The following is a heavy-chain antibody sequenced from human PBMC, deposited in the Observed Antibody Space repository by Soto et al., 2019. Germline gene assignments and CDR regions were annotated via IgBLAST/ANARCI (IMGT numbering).Heavy chain of an antibody. J-gene: IGHJ4*02. D-gene: IGHD2-2*01. V-gene: IGHV1-69*06. CDR2: IIPIFGTA. CDR3: ARERDIVVVPAAAGWDY. CDR1: GGTFSSYA. Sequence: QVQLVQSGAEVKKPGSSVKVSCKASGGTFSSYAISWVRQAPGQGLEWMGAIIPIFGTANYAQKLQGRVTITADKSTSTAYMELSSLRSEDTAVYYCARERDIVVVPAAAGWDYWGQGTLVTVSS.